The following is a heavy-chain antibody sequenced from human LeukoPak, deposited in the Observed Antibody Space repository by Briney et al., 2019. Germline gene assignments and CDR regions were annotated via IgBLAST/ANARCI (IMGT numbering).Heavy chain of an antibody. Sequence: PGGSLRLSCAASGFTFSSYSLSWVRQTPGKGLAWFSVLYSGGNTYYADSVKGRFTISRDNSKNMLFLQMNSLRAEDTALYYCARVGRGDTYGYVDYWGQGTLVTVSS. V-gene: IGHV3-66*01. CDR3: ARVGRGDTYGYVDY. D-gene: IGHD5-18*01. J-gene: IGHJ4*02. CDR1: GFTFSSYS. CDR2: LYSGGNT.